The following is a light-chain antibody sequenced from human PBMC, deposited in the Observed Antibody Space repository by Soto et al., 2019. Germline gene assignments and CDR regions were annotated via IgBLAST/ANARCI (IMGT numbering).Light chain of an antibody. CDR2: LVS. Sequence: DIVMTQSPLSLPVTPGEPASISCRSSQSLLHRSGYNYLPWYLQKPGQSPQLLIYLVSSRASGFPDRFSGSGSGTDFTLKISRVEAEDVGVYYCMQALQTPLTFGGGTKVEIK. CDR3: MQALQTPLT. CDR1: QSLLHRSGYNY. J-gene: IGKJ4*01. V-gene: IGKV2-28*01.